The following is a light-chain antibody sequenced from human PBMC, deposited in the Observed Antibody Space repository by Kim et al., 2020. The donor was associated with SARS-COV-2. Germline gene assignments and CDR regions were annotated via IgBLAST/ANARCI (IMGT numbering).Light chain of an antibody. CDR1: LVLANI. CDR2: DAS. CDR3: QQYNNWPPVKS. J-gene: IGKJ2*03. V-gene: IGKV3-15*01. Sequence: GDHAPLSCRFSLVLANIFPWYPQKPGQPPRVIICDASTRASAVPDRLSGTGSETQFTLPNSNVQSEDFAVYYCQQYNNWPPVKSFGRGTKLDI.